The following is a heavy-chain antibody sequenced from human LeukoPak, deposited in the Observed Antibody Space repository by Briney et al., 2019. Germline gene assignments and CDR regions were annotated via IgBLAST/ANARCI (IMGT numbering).Heavy chain of an antibody. CDR1: GFTFDDYA. Sequence: GGSLRLSCAASGFTFDDYAMHWVRQAPGKGLEWVSGISWNSGSIGYADSVKGRFTISRDNANNSLYLQMNSLRAEETALYYCAKDASQVRGVRYYYYYMDVWGKGTTVTISS. D-gene: IGHD3-10*01. J-gene: IGHJ6*03. V-gene: IGHV3-9*01. CDR2: ISWNSGSI. CDR3: AKDASQVRGVRYYYYYMDV.